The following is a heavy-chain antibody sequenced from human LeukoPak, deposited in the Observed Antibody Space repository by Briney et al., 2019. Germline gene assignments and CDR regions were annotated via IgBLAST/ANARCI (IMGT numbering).Heavy chain of an antibody. CDR1: GFTFSSYA. Sequence: GGSLRLSCAASGFTFSSYAMSWVRQAPGKGLEWVSAISGSGGTTYYADSVKGRFTISRDNSKNTLYLQVNSLRAEDTAVYYCAKYNYDFWSGYPHYFDYWRQGTLVTVSS. CDR2: ISGSGGTT. CDR3: AKYNYDFWSGYPHYFDY. V-gene: IGHV3-23*01. J-gene: IGHJ4*02. D-gene: IGHD3-3*01.